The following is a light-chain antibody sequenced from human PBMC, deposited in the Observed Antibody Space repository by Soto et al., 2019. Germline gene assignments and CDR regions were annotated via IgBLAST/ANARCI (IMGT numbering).Light chain of an antibody. CDR3: QQYNSYSPVT. CDR1: QSISSW. CDR2: KAS. V-gene: IGKV1-5*03. J-gene: IGKJ4*01. Sequence: DIQMTQSPSTLSASVGDRVTITCRASQSISSWLAWYQQKPGKAPKLLIYKASSLDSGVPSRFSGSGSGTEFTLTISSLQPDDFATYSCQQYNSYSPVTFGGGTKVEIK.